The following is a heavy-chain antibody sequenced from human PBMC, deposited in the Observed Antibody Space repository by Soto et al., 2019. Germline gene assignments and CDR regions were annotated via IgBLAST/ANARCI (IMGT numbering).Heavy chain of an antibody. CDR3: ARAYSSSSDAFDI. Sequence: GESLKISCKGSGYSFTSYWIGWVRPMPGKGLEWMGITYPGDADTSYSPSFQGQVTISADKSISTAYLPWSSLKASDTAMYYCARAYSSSSDAFDIWGQGTMVTVSS. CDR2: TYPGDADT. J-gene: IGHJ3*02. D-gene: IGHD6-6*01. CDR1: GYSFTSYW. V-gene: IGHV5-51*01.